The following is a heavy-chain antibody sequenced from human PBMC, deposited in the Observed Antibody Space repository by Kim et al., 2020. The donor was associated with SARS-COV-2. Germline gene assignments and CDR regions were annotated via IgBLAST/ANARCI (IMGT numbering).Heavy chain of an antibody. Sequence: TANSAPKCQGGVTITADESTSTAYMELSSLRSEDTAVYYCARGTSGPYDYWGQGTLVTVSS. J-gene: IGHJ4*02. V-gene: IGHV1-69*01. CDR2: TA. D-gene: IGHD2-2*01. CDR3: ARGTSGPYDY.